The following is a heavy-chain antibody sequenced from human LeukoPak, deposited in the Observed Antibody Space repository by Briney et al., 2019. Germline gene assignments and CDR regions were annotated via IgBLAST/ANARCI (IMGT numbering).Heavy chain of an antibody. CDR2: IYYSGST. V-gene: IGHV4-39*07. J-gene: IGHJ4*02. Sequence: SETLSLTCTVSGGSISSSSYYWGWIRQPPGKGLEWIGSIYYSGSTYYNPSLKSRVTISVDTSKNQFSLKLSSVTAADTAVYYCASRMVRGVIIFGYWGQGTLVTVSS. D-gene: IGHD3-10*01. CDR1: GGSISSSSYY. CDR3: ASRMVRGVIIFGY.